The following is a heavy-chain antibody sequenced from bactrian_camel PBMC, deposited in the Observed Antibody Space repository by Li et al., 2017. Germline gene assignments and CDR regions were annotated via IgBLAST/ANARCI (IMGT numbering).Heavy chain of an antibody. D-gene: IGHD2*01. CDR1: SITDGIDA. CDR3: TAAGSGFCGRDWPRNPNQFAY. V-gene: IGHV3S54*01. Sequence: HVQLVESGGGSVQAGQSLRLSCAASSITDGIDAMAWFRQAPGKEREGIATIYTGFGSTFYANSVKGRFTISQDNAKTTINLQMNSLKPEDTAMYYCTAAGSGFCGRDWPRNPNQFAYWGQGTQVTVS. CDR2: IYTGFGST. J-gene: IGHJ4*01.